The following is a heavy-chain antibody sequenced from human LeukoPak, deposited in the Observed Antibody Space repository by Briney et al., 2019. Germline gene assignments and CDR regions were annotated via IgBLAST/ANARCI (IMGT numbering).Heavy chain of an antibody. V-gene: IGHV3-7*01. CDR3: ARDIEPAGLFFDC. Sequence: GGSLRLSCAASGFTFSSYWMSWVRQAPGKGLEWVANIKQDGSEKYYVDSVKGRFTISRDNAKNSLYLQMNSLRAEDTAVYYCARDIEPAGLFFDCWGQGALVTVSS. CDR1: GFTFSSYW. D-gene: IGHD6-13*01. J-gene: IGHJ4*02. CDR2: IKQDGSEK.